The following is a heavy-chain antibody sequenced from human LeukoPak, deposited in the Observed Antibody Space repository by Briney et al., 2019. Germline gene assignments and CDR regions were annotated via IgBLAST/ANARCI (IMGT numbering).Heavy chain of an antibody. CDR3: VKADRSDWYFGY. J-gene: IGHJ4*02. CDR2: INPHSDGT. Sequence: ASVKVSCKTSGYTFTGYYMHWVRQAPGQGLEWMGWINPHSDGTNYAQKFQGRVTLTRDTSITTAYMELGGLRNDDTAVYYCVKADRSDWYFGYWGQGTLVTVSS. V-gene: IGHV1-2*02. D-gene: IGHD3-22*01. CDR1: GYTFTGYY.